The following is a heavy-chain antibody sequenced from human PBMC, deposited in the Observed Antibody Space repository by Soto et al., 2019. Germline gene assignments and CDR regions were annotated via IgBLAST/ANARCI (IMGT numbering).Heavy chain of an antibody. J-gene: IGHJ3*02. CDR2: IYYSGST. V-gene: IGHV4-30-4*01. CDR1: GGSISSGDYY. D-gene: IGHD3-22*01. Sequence: SETLSLTCTVSGGSISSGDYYWSWIRQPPGKGLEWIGYIYYSGSTYYNPSLKSRVTISVDTSKNQFSLKLSSVTAADTAVYYCARDLASFGSGFLPDAFDIWGQGTMVTVSS. CDR3: ARDLASFGSGFLPDAFDI.